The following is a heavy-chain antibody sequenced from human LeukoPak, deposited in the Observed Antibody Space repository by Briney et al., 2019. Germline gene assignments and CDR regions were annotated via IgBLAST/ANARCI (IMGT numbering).Heavy chain of an antibody. J-gene: IGHJ4*02. CDR2: ISYDGSNK. V-gene: IGHV3-30-3*01. D-gene: IGHD6-19*01. CDR3: AREGGSGWFFDY. Sequence: GGSLRLSCAASGFTFSSYAMPWVRQAPGKGLEWVAVISYDGSNKYYADSVKGRFTISRDNSKNTLYLQMNSLRAEDTAVYYCAREGGSGWFFDYWGQGTLVTVSS. CDR1: GFTFSSYA.